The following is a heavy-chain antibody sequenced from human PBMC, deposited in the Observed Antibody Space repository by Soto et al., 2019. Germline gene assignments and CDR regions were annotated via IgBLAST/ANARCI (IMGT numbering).Heavy chain of an antibody. CDR2: INPNNGGT. D-gene: IGHD3-22*01. Sequence: ASVKVSCKASGYSFTGNSMHWVRQAPGQGLEWMGRINPNNGGTNYAQKYQGRVTMNTDKSISTAYMELKRLKSEDTAVYYCARVYYYDSSGYYYYYYGMDVWGQGTTVTVSS. CDR3: ARVYYYDSSGYYYYYYGMDV. V-gene: IGHV1-2*02. J-gene: IGHJ6*02. CDR1: GYSFTGNS.